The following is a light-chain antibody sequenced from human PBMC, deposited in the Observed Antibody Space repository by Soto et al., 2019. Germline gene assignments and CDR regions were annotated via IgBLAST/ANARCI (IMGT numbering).Light chain of an antibody. Sequence: EIVLTQSPGTLSLSPGERATLSCRASQSVSSSYLAWYQQKPGQAPRLLIYGASSRATGIPDRFSGSGSGTAFTLTISRLEPEDFAVYYCQQYGSSPLCTFGQGTKVESK. CDR1: QSVSSSY. V-gene: IGKV3-20*01. CDR2: GAS. J-gene: IGKJ1*01. CDR3: QQYGSSPLCT.